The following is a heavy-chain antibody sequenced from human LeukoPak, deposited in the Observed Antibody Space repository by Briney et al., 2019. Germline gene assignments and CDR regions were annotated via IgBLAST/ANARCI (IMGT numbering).Heavy chain of an antibody. CDR2: INPSGGST. CDR1: GYTFTSYY. V-gene: IGHV1-46*01. CDR3: ARVGVGYCSSTSCFPFDY. Sequence: GASVKVSCKASGYTFTSYYMHWVRQAPGQGLEWMGIINPSGGSTSYAQKFQGRVTMTRDTSTSTVYMELSSLRSEDTAVYYCARVGVGYCSSTSCFPFDYWGQGTLVTVSS. D-gene: IGHD2-2*01. J-gene: IGHJ4*02.